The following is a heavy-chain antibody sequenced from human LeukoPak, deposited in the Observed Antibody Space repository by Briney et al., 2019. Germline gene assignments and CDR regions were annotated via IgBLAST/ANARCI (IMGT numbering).Heavy chain of an antibody. CDR2: ISSSSSYI. V-gene: IGHV3-21*04. J-gene: IGHJ3*02. D-gene: IGHD3-10*01. Sequence: KPGGSLRLSCAASGFTFSSYSMNWVRQAPGKGLEWVSSISSSSSYIYYADSVKGRFTISRDNAKNSLYLQMNSLRAEDMALYYCAKDIGGTPVGAFDIWGQGTMVTVSS. CDR3: AKDIGGTPVGAFDI. CDR1: GFTFSSYS.